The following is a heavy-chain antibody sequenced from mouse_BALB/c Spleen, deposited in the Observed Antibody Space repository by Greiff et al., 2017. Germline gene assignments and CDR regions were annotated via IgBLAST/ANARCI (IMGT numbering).Heavy chain of an antibody. CDR3: ARGGLRPNWYVDV. CDR1: GYAFTNYL. Sequence: VKLQESGAELVRPGTSVKVSCKASGYAFTNYLIEWVKQRPGQGLEWIGVINPGSGGTNYNEKFKGKATLTADKSSSTAYMQLSILTSDDSAVYFCARGGLRPNWYVDVWGAGTTVTVSS. V-gene: IGHV1-54*01. D-gene: IGHD2-4*01. CDR2: INPGSGGT. J-gene: IGHJ1*01.